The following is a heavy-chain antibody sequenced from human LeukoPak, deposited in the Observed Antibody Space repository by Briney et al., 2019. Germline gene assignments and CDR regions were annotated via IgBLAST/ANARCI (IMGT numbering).Heavy chain of an antibody. D-gene: IGHD5-12*01. CDR2: IYYSGST. V-gene: IGHV4-39*07. CDR1: GGSISSSSYY. CDR3: ARPLSGYDPPKYYYYYYMDV. Sequence: PSETLSLTCTVSGGSISSSSYYWGWTRQPPGKGLEWSGSIYYSGSTYYNPSLKSRVTISVDKSKNQFSLKLSSVTAADTAVYYCARPLSGYDPPKYYYYYYMDVWGKGTTVTVSS. J-gene: IGHJ6*03.